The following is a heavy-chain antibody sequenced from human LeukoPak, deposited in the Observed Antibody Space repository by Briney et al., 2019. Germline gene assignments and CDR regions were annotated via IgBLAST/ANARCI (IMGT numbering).Heavy chain of an antibody. D-gene: IGHD3-10*01. Sequence: GGSLRLSCAASGFTFSSYGMHWVRQAPGKGLEWVAFIRYDGSNKYYADSVKGRFTISRDNSKNTLYLQMSSLRAEDTAVYYCATMVRGVMNYFDYWGQGTLVTVSS. CDR1: GFTFSSYG. V-gene: IGHV3-30*02. J-gene: IGHJ4*02. CDR2: IRYDGSNK. CDR3: ATMVRGVMNYFDY.